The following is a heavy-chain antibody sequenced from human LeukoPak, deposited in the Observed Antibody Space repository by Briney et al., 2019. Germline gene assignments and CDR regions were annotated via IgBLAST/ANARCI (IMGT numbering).Heavy chain of an antibody. CDR1: GCTFSSYA. CDR2: IIPIFGTA. J-gene: IGHJ6*02. Sequence: SSVKVSCKASGCTFSSYAISWVRQAPGQGLEWMGGIIPIFGTANYAQKLQGRVTITADESTSTAYMEMSSLRSEDTAVYYCARDIVVALPYYYYYGMDVWGQGTTVTVSS. V-gene: IGHV1-69*01. CDR3: ARDIVVALPYYYYYGMDV. D-gene: IGHD2-2*01.